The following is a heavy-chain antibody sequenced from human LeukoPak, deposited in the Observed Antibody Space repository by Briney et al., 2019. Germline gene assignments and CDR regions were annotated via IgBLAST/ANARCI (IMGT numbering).Heavy chain of an antibody. CDR2: IYYSGGT. CDR3: ARRGPYSSSSHFDY. J-gene: IGHJ4*02. D-gene: IGHD6-6*01. CDR1: GGSISSGGYY. Sequence: SETLSLTCTVSGGSISSGGYYWSWIRQHPGRGLEWIGYIYYSGGTYYNPSLKSRVTISVDTSKNQFSLKLSSVTAADTAVYYCARRGPYSSSSHFDYWGQGTLVTVSS. V-gene: IGHV4-31*03.